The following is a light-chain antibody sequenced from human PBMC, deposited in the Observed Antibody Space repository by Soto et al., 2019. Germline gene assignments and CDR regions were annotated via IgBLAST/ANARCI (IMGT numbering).Light chain of an antibody. J-gene: IGKJ1*01. CDR3: QHYSDNSPTWT. CDR1: QNIRNW. CDR2: DAS. Sequence: DIQMTQSPSTLSASIGDRVTITCRASQNIRNWLAWYQQRPGKAPKLLIYDASKLEPGVSSRFSGSGFGTDFTLAISSLQPDDFATYSCQHYSDNSPTWTFGQGTKVEI. V-gene: IGKV1-5*01.